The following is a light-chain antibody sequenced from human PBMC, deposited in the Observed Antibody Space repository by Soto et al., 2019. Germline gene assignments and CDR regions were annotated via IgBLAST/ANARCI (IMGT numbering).Light chain of an antibody. J-gene: IGLJ1*01. Sequence: QSVLAQPASVSGSPGQSITISCTGTSSDVGGYNYVSWYQQHPGKAPKLMIYEVSNRPSGVSNRFSGSKSGNTASLTISGLQAEDEADYYCGSYASNIYVFGTGTKV. V-gene: IGLV2-14*01. CDR1: SSDVGGYNY. CDR3: GSYASNIYV. CDR2: EVS.